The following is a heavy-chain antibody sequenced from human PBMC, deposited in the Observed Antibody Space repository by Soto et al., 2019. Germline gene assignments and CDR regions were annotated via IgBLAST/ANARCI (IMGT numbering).Heavy chain of an antibody. CDR2: FCYTGST. V-gene: IGHV4-59*01. J-gene: IGHJ1*01. CDR3: GKRHYDTSGFYILEH. CDR1: GGSISGRC. D-gene: IGHD3-22*01. Sequence: SETLSLTFTVSGGSISGRCWSWVRQSPGKGLEWIGYFCYTGSTNYNPSLKSRVTISVDRSKTQCSLKLTSVTAADTAVYYCGKRHYDTSGFYILEHWGPGALVNVFS.